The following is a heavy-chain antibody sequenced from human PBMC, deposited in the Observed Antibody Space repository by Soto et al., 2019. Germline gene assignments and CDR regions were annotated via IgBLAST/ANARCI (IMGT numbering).Heavy chain of an antibody. CDR3: AKDKISRSVAAASRNWFEP. J-gene: IGHJ5*02. CDR2: ISSSCEIT. V-gene: IGHV3-23*01. CDR1: GFAFSSYA. Sequence: GGSLRLSCAASGFAFSSYAMNWVRQAPGKGLEWVSSISSSCEITFYADSVKGRFTISRDNSDNTLCLQRNSLRADDTAVYFCAKDKISRSVAAASRNWFEPWGQGTLVTVSS. D-gene: IGHD6-25*01.